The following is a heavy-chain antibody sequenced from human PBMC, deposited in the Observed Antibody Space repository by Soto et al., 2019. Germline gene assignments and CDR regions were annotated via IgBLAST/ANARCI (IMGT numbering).Heavy chain of an antibody. CDR3: ARDPTYYDILTGYCPFDY. CDR2: INSDGSST. D-gene: IGHD3-9*01. V-gene: IGHV3-74*01. Sequence: GGSLRLSCAASGFTFSSYWMHWVRQAPGKGLVWVSRINSDGSSTSYADSVKGRFTISRDNAKNTLYLQMNSLRAEDTAVYYCARDPTYYDILTGYCPFDYWGQGTPVTV. J-gene: IGHJ4*02. CDR1: GFTFSSYW.